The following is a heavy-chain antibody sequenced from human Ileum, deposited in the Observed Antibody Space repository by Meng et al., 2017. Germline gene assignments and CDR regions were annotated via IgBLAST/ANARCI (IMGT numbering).Heavy chain of an antibody. CDR1: GGSISSYY. D-gene: IGHD4-17*01. CDR2: IYTSGST. V-gene: IGHV4-4*07. J-gene: IGHJ5*02. Sequence: VERQRSGQELVKLSETLSLTCTFSGGSISSYYWSWIRQPAGKGLEWIGRIYTSGSTNYNPSLKSRVTMSVDTSKNQFSLKLSSVTAADTAVYYCARDVVPTVTYYYNWFDPWGQRTLVTVSS. CDR3: ARDVVPTVTYYYNWFDP.